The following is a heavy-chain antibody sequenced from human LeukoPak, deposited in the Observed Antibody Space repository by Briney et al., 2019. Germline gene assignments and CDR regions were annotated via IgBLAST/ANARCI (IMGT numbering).Heavy chain of an antibody. CDR3: ARANFVFGY. J-gene: IGHJ4*02. CDR2: IYHSGST. CDR1: SYSISSGYY. V-gene: IGHV4-38-2*02. Sequence: SETLSLTCTVSSYSISSGYYWGWIRQPPGKGLEWIGSIYHSGSTYYNPSLKSRVTISVDTSKNQFSLKLSSVTAADASVYYCARANFVFGYWGQGTLVTVSS. D-gene: IGHD3-9*01.